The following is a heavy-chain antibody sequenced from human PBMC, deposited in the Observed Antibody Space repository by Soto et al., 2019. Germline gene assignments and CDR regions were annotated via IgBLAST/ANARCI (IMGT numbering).Heavy chain of an antibody. D-gene: IGHD6-13*01. CDR2: IYYSGST. V-gene: IGHV4-39*01. CDR3: ARHIFTGYSSSWPNWFDP. CDR1: GGSISSSSYY. Sequence: ETLSLTCTVSGGSISSSSYYWGWIRQPPGKGLEWIGSIYYSGSTYYNPSLKSRVTISVDTSKNQFSLKLSSVTAADTAVYYCARHIFTGYSSSWPNWFDPWGQGTLVTSPQ. J-gene: IGHJ5*02.